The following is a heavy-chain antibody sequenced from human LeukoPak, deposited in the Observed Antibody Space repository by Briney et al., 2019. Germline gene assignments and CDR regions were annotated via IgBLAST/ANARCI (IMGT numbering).Heavy chain of an antibody. V-gene: IGHV3-23*01. CDR3: AKRGATNSFDY. CDR2: ISGSAGTT. Sequence: PGGSLRLSCAASGFTFSSFAMSWVRQAPGKGLEWVSGISGSAGTTSYADSVKGRFTISRDTSNNTLYLQVNILRAEDTAVYYCAKRGATNSFDYWGQRTLVTVSS. D-gene: IGHD1-26*01. J-gene: IGHJ4*02. CDR1: GFTFSSFA.